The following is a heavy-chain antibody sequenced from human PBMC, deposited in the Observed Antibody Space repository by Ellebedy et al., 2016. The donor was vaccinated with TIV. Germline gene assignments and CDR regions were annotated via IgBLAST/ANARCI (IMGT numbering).Heavy chain of an antibody. CDR2: VYYNGNT. Sequence: MPSETLSLTCTVSGDSIRNSRYYWGWIRQPPGKGLDWIGSVYYNGNTYYNPSLKSRVTITVDTSKNQFSLRLRSVTAAETAVYYCARHEYYYGSGSYYNWWYFDYWGQGTLVTVSS. V-gene: IGHV4-39*01. CDR3: ARHEYYYGSGSYYNWWYFDY. D-gene: IGHD3-10*01. CDR1: GDSIRNSRYY. J-gene: IGHJ4*02.